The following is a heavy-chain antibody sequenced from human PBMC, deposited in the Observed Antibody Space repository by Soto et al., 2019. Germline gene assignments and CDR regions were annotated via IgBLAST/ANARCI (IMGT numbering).Heavy chain of an antibody. Sequence: GGSLRLSCAASGFTFSSYALNWVRQAPRKGLEWVAEISGSGTSTYYAPSVKGRFIISSDSSKNTLYLRMYSLRAEDTAMYYCAKSLSALFSLGDFKYWGQGALVTVSS. CDR1: GFTFSSYA. J-gene: IGHJ4*02. V-gene: IGHV3-23*01. CDR3: AKSLSALFSLGDFKY. CDR2: ISGSGTST. D-gene: IGHD2-21*01.